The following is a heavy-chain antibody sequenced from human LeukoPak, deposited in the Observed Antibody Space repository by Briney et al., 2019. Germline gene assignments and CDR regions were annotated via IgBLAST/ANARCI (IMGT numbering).Heavy chain of an antibody. CDR3: AKRSDYGGNRNYFDY. Sequence: PGGSLRLSCSASGFTFSSYAMHWVRQAPGKGLEYVSAISSNGGSTYYADSVKGRFTISRDNSKNTLYLQMNSLRAEDTAVYYCAKRSDYGGNRNYFDYWGQGTLVTVSS. V-gene: IGHV3-64*04. J-gene: IGHJ4*02. D-gene: IGHD4-23*01. CDR2: ISSNGGST. CDR1: GFTFSSYA.